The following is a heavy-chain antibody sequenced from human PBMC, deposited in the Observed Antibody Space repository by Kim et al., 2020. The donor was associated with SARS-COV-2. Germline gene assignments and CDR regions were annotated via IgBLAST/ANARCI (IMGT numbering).Heavy chain of an antibody. J-gene: IGHJ4*02. CDR2: IIPIFGTA. D-gene: IGHD2-2*01. CDR3: ARVGCSSTSCYQVDY. V-gene: IGHV1-69*13. Sequence: SVKVSCKASGGTFSSYAISWVRQAPGQGLEWMGGIIPIFGTANYAQKFQGRVTITADESTSTAYMELSSLRSEDTAVYYCARVGCSSTSCYQVDYWGQGTLVTVSS. CDR1: GGTFSSYA.